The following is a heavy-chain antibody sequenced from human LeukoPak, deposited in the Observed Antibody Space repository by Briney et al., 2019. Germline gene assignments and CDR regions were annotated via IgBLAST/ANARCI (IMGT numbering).Heavy chain of an antibody. V-gene: IGHV3-30*02. Sequence: GSLRLSCAASGFTFSNFGIHWVRQAPGKGLEWVTFIRNDGTNIYYVDSVKGRFTISRDNSKNTVYLQMNSLRTEDTAVYYCAKEGFDPWGQGTLVTVSS. CDR2: IRNDGTNI. J-gene: IGHJ5*02. CDR3: AKEGFDP. CDR1: GFTFSNFG.